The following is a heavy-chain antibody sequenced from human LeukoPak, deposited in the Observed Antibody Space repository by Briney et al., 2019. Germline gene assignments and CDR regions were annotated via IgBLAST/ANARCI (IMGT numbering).Heavy chain of an antibody. Sequence: ASVKVSCKVSGYTLTELSMHWVRQAPGKGLEWMGGFDPEDGETIYAQKFQGRVTMTEDTSTDTAYMELSSLRSEDTAVYYCATVIYDYVWGSYRSYYFDYWGQGTLVTVSS. V-gene: IGHV1-24*01. CDR2: FDPEDGET. J-gene: IGHJ4*02. D-gene: IGHD3-16*02. CDR3: ATVIYDYVWGSYRSYYFDY. CDR1: GYTLTELS.